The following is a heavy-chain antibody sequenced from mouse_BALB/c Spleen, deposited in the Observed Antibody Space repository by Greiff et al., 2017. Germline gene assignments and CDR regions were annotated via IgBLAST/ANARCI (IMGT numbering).Heavy chain of an antibody. D-gene: IGHD1-1*01. V-gene: IGHV1-4*01. CDR2: INPSSGYT. J-gene: IGHJ2*01. CDR3: ARFITLGGYFDY. Sequence: VMLEESGAELARPGASVKMSCKASGYTFTSYTMHWVKQRPGQGLEWIGYINPSSGYTNYNQKFKDKATLTADKSSSTAYMQLSSLTSEDSAVYYCARFITLGGYFDYWGQGTTLTVSS. CDR1: GYTFTSYT.